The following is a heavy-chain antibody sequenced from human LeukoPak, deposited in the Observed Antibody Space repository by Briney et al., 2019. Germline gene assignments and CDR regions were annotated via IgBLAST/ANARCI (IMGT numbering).Heavy chain of an antibody. V-gene: IGHV1-69*01. D-gene: IGHD3-22*01. CDR3: ARTYYDSSGYLPDDAFDI. Sequence: VKVSCKASGGTSTSYRISWVRQAPGQGLEWMGGIIPIFGTANYALKFQGRVTITADESTSTAYMELNSLKSEDTAVYYCARTYYDSSGYLPDDAFDIWGQGTMVTVSS. J-gene: IGHJ3*02. CDR1: GGTSTSYR. CDR2: IIPIFGTA.